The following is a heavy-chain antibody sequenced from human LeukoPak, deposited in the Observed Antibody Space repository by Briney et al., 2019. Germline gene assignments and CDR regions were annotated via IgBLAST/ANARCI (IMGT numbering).Heavy chain of an antibody. CDR3: ARSRSPGIAVARD. Sequence: GASVKVSCKASGYTFTSYDINWVRQATGQGLEWMGWMNPNSGNTGYAQKFQGRVTMTRDTSISTAYMELSRLRSDDTAVYYCARSRSPGIAVARDWGQGTLVTVSS. J-gene: IGHJ4*02. CDR2: MNPNSGNT. D-gene: IGHD6-19*01. V-gene: IGHV1-8*02. CDR1: GYTFTSYD.